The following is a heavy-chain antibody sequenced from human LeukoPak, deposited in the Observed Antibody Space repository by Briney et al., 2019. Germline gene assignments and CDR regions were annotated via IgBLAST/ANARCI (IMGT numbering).Heavy chain of an antibody. Sequence: SQTLSLTCAISGDSVSSKSAAWNWIRQSPSRGLEWLGRTYYRSKWSSGYAESVKSRLTISPDTSKNQFSLQLRSVTPDDTAVYYCARGGVVVAAGIVIFDYWGQGTLVTVSS. CDR2: TYYRSKWSS. J-gene: IGHJ4*02. CDR3: ARGGVVVAAGIVIFDY. V-gene: IGHV6-1*01. CDR1: GDSVSSKSAA. D-gene: IGHD2-15*01.